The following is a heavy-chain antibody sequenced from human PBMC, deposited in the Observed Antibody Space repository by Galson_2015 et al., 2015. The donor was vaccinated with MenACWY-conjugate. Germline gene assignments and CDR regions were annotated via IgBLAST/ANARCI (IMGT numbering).Heavy chain of an antibody. CDR1: GFTFSSYG. Sequence: SLRLSCAASGFTFSSYGMHWVRQAPGKGLEWVAFIRYDGSNKYYADSVKGRFTISRDNSKNTLYLQMNSLRAEDTAVYYCAKEYDILTGYYTFDYWGQGTLVTVSS. D-gene: IGHD3-9*01. CDR2: IRYDGSNK. V-gene: IGHV3-30*02. J-gene: IGHJ4*02. CDR3: AKEYDILTGYYTFDY.